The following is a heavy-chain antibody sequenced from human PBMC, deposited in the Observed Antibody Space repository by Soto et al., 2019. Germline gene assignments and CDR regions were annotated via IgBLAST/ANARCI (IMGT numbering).Heavy chain of an antibody. CDR2: IYYSGST. J-gene: IGHJ5*02. Sequence: SSETLSLTCTVSGGSISSSSYYWGWIRQPPGKGLEWIGSIYYSGSTYYNPSLKSRVTISVDTSKNQFSLKLSSVTAADTAVYYCARKNDFWSGRRNYWFDPWGQGTLVTVSS. CDR1: GGSISSSSYY. V-gene: IGHV4-39*01. D-gene: IGHD3-3*01. CDR3: ARKNDFWSGRRNYWFDP.